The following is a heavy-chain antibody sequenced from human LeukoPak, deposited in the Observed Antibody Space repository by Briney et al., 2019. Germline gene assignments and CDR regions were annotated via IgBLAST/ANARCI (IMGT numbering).Heavy chain of an antibody. V-gene: IGHV1-18*01. J-gene: IGHJ4*02. Sequence: ASVKVSCKASGYTFTSYGISWVRQAPGQGLEWMGWISAYNGNTNYAQKLQGRVTMTTDTSTSTAYMELRGLRSDDTAVYYCARRYCSGGSCYSRSPFDYWGQGTLVTVSS. D-gene: IGHD2-15*01. CDR1: GYTFTSYG. CDR2: ISAYNGNT. CDR3: ARRYCSGGSCYSRSPFDY.